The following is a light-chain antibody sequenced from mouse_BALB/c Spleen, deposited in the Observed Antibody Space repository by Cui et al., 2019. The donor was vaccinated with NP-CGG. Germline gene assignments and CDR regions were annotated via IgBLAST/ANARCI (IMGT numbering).Light chain of an antibody. CDR3: SLCYSNHWV. CDR1: TGPVTTSNY. CDR2: GTN. Sequence: QAVVTQESALTTSPGETVTLTCRSSTGPVTTSNYANWVQEKPDHLFTGLIGGTNNRAPGVPARFSGSLIGDKAALTITGAQTEDEAIYFCSLCYSNHWVFGGGTKLTVL. V-gene: IGLV1*01. J-gene: IGLJ1*01.